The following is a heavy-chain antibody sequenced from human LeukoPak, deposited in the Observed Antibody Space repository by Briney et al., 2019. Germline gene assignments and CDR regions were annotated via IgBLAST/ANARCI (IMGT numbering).Heavy chain of an antibody. CDR2: ISWNSDSI. D-gene: IGHD3-3*01. CDR3: AKDRSGYGDYFDY. V-gene: IGHV3-9*01. J-gene: IGHJ4*02. Sequence: GGSLRLSCAASGFTFDDYAMHWVRQALGKGLEWVSGISWNSDSIGYADSVKGRFTISRDNAKNSLYLHMNSLRAEDTALYYCAKDRSGYGDYFDYWGQGTLVTVSS. CDR1: GFTFDDYA.